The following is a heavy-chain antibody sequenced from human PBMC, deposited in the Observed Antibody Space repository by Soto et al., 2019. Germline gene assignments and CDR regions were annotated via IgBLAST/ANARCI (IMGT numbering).Heavy chain of an antibody. Sequence: GGSLRLSCAASGFTFDDYAMHWVRQAPGKGLEWVSGISWNSGSIGYADSVKGRFTISRDNAKNSLYLQMNSLRPDDTALYYCAKDYDYGDYFDYWGQGTLVTVSS. J-gene: IGHJ4*02. D-gene: IGHD4-17*01. CDR3: AKDYDYGDYFDY. CDR2: ISWNSGSI. CDR1: GFTFDDYA. V-gene: IGHV3-9*01.